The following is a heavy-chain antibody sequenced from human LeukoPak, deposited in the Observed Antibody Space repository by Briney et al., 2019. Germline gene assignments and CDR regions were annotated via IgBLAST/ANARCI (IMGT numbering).Heavy chain of an antibody. V-gene: IGHV5-51*01. J-gene: IGHJ4*02. Sequence: NPGESLKISCKGSGYSFTNYWIGWVRQMPGKGLEGMGVINPGDSESRYSPSFQGQVTLSADKSISTAYLHWSSLKASDTAMYFCARPHYTGSYYSRGNFFDYWGQGTLVTVSS. CDR1: GYSFTNYW. CDR2: INPGDSES. D-gene: IGHD1-26*01. CDR3: ARPHYTGSYYSRGNFFDY.